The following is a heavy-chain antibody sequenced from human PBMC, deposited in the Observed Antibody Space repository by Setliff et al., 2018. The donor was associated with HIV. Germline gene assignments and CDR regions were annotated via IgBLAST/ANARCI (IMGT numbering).Heavy chain of an antibody. CDR3: ARAPYVSGSFGWFDP. V-gene: IGHV4-31*01. CDR2: MSYTGIN. J-gene: IGHJ5*02. CDR1: GGSISSSTYY. Sequence: PSETLSLTCTVSGGSISSSTYYWNWFRQSPGKGLEWIGYMSYTGINNYNPSLKSLVTISLDTSKNQFSLKLTSVTAADTAVYYCARAPYVSGSFGWFDPWGQGTPVTVSS. D-gene: IGHD3-10*01.